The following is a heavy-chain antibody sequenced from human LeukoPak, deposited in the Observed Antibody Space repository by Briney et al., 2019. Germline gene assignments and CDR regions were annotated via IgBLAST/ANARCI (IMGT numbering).Heavy chain of an antibody. CDR3: ARGLIAAAGFDP. CDR2: INPNSGGT. Sequence: VASVKVSCKASGYIFTSFDIKWVRQATGQGLEWMGWINPNSGGTNYAQKFQGRVTMTRDTSISTAYMELSRLRSDDTAVYYCARGLIAAAGFDPWGQGTLVTVSS. CDR1: GYIFTSFD. J-gene: IGHJ5*02. D-gene: IGHD6-13*01. V-gene: IGHV1-2*02.